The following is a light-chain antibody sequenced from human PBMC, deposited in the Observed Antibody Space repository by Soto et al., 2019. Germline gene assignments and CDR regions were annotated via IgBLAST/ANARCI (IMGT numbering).Light chain of an antibody. Sequence: GLTQSLGTLSLSPGERATLSCRASQSHNSIALTCDQQKPGQAPRLLVDGASSRATGSPDRFSGSGSGTDFTLTISGLEPEDFAVYYWHQYDSWTFGQGTKVDI. J-gene: IGKJ1*01. CDR3: HQYDSWT. CDR2: GAS. V-gene: IGKV3-20*01. CDR1: QSHNSIA.